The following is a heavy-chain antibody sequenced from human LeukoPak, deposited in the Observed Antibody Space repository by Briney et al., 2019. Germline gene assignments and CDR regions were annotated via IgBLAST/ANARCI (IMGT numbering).Heavy chain of an antibody. V-gene: IGHV3-48*02. CDR3: ARVHRGYSYGRLDY. CDR2: ISSSDNTI. CDR1: GXAFSDYS. D-gene: IGHD5-18*01. Sequence: PGGSLRLSCAASGXAFSDYSMNWVRQAPGKGLEWVSYISSSDNTIHYADSVKGRFTISRDNAKNSLYLEMNSLRDEDTAVYYCARVHRGYSYGRLDYWGQGTLVTVSS. J-gene: IGHJ4*02.